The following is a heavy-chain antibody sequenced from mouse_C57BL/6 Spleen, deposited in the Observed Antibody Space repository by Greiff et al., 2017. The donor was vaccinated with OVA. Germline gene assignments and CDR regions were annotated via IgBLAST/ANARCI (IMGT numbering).Heavy chain of an antibody. CDR1: GYTFTSYW. CDR3: ARHYYGSSCDAMDY. CDR2: IYPGSGST. V-gene: IGHV1-55*01. Sequence: QVQLQQPGAELVKPGASVKMSCKASGYTFTSYWITWVKQRPGQGLEWIGDIYPGSGSTNYNEKFKSKATLTVDTSSSTAYMQLSSLTSEDSAVYYCARHYYGSSCDAMDYWGQGTSVTVSS. J-gene: IGHJ4*01. D-gene: IGHD1-1*01.